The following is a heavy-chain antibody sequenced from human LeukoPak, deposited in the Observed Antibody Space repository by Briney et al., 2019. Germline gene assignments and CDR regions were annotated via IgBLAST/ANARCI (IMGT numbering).Heavy chain of an antibody. J-gene: IGHJ3*02. D-gene: IGHD6-19*01. CDR3: AKIGVAGSDAFDI. Sequence: SGTLSLTCTVSGGSISSCSYYWGRIRPAPGKGLVWIVSIYYSGSSYSNPSLRSRITIDVDTSKNQFTLKLSRVTAADTAVYYCAKIGVAGSDAFDIWGQGTMVTVSS. V-gene: IGHV4-39*01. CDR2: IYYSGSS. CDR1: GGSISSCSYY.